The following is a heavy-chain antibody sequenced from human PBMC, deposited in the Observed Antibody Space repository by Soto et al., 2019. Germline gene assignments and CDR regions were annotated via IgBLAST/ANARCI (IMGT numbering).Heavy chain of an antibody. CDR2: ISGSGVST. Sequence: GGSLRLSCAASGFTFSSYAMSWVRQAPGKGLEWVSGISGSGVSTYYADSVKGRFTISRDNSKNTLHLQMNTLRVEDTAVYYCAKDREYTSSSDINYWGQGTLVTVSS. J-gene: IGHJ4*02. CDR1: GFTFSSYA. D-gene: IGHD6-6*01. CDR3: AKDREYTSSSDINY. V-gene: IGHV3-23*01.